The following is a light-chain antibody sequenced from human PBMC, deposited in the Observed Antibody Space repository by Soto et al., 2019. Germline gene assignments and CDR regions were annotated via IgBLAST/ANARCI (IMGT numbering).Light chain of an antibody. V-gene: IGLV2-23*02. J-gene: IGLJ1*01. CDR3: SSNAGGTTFV. CDR1: SSDVGSYNL. Sequence: QSALTQPASVSGSPGQSITISCTGTSSDVGSYNLVSWFQQYPGKVPKLLIYEVTKRPSGTSNRFSGSKSGNTASLTIYGLQAEDEAAYYCSSNAGGTTFVFGTGTKVTVL. CDR2: EVT.